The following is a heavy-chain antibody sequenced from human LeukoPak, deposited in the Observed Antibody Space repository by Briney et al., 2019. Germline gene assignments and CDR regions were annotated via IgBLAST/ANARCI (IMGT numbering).Heavy chain of an antibody. CDR2: ISKTGTTI. CDR1: GLNFSVYY. V-gene: IGHV3-11*01. D-gene: IGHD3-3*01. Sequence: GGSLRLSCAVSGLNFSVYYMTWIRQAPGNGLEAPGKGLERLSHISKTGTTIYFADSVKGRFTISRDNAKNSLYLHMNSLRADDTAVYYCVAGVALDYWGQGALVTVSS. CDR3: VAGVALDY. J-gene: IGHJ4*02.